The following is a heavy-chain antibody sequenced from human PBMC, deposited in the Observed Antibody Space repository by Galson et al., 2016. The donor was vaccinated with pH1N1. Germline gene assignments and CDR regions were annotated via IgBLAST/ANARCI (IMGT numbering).Heavy chain of an antibody. D-gene: IGHD3-3*01. CDR3: AKFGNGFYEFDH. CDR2: ISSSYGNI. CDR1: GFTFSSYA. V-gene: IGHV3-23*01. J-gene: IGHJ4*02. Sequence: SLRLSCAASGFTFSSYAMTWVRQAPGKGLQWVSTISSSYGNIFYADSVRGRFTISRDNSKNTLYLQLNSRRAEDTALYYCAKFGNGFYEFDHWGQGALVTVSS.